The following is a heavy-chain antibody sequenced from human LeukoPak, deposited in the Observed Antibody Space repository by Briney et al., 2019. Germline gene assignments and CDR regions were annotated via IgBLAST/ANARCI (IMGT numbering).Heavy chain of an antibody. CDR2: IKQDGSEK. D-gene: IGHD3-22*01. Sequence: PGGSLRLSCTASGFTFGDYAMSWFRQAPGKGLEWVANIKQDGSEKYYVDSVKGRFTISRDNAKNSLYLQMNSLRAEDTAVYYCARETPTEAYYYDSSGIPDYWGQGTLVTVSS. CDR1: GFTFGDYA. CDR3: ARETPTEAYYYDSSGIPDY. V-gene: IGHV3-7*01. J-gene: IGHJ4*02.